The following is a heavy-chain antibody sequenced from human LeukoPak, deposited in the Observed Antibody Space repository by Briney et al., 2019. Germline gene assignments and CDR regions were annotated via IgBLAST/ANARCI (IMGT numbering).Heavy chain of an antibody. J-gene: IGHJ4*02. CDR1: GFIFSSYG. D-gene: IGHD6-19*01. CDR2: ISYDGSNK. CDR3: AKDSSLSGYSSGIFDY. V-gene: IGHV3-30*18. Sequence: GGSLRLSCAASGFIFSSYGMLWLPQAPGKGLEWVALISYDGSNKYYADSVKGRFTISRDTSKNTLYLQMNSLRPEDTAVYYCAKDSSLSGYSSGIFDYWGQGTLVTVSS.